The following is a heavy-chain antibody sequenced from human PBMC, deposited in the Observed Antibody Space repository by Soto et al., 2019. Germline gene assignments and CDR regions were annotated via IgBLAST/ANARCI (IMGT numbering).Heavy chain of an antibody. J-gene: IGHJ6*02. V-gene: IGHV1-69*06. CDR1: GGTFSSYA. CDR2: INPIFGTA. D-gene: IGHD2-21*02. CDR3: ARVRMTFPRYYGMDV. Sequence: QVQLVQSGAEVKKPGSSVKVSCKASGGTFSSYAISWVRQAPGQGLEWMGGINPIFGTANYAQKFQGRVTITADKSTSTAYMGLSSLRSEDTAVYYCARVRMTFPRYYGMDVWGQGTTVTVSS.